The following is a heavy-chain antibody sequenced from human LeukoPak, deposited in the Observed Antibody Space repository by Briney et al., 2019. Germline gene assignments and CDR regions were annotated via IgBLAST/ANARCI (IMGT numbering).Heavy chain of an antibody. J-gene: IGHJ3*02. V-gene: IGHV4-39*01. Sequence: SETLSLTCTVSGGSISSYYWGWIRQPPGKGLEWIGSIYYSGSTYYNPSLKSRVTISVDTSKNQFSLKLSSVTAADTAVYYCARPRYCSSTSCLIEDAFDIWGQGTMVTVSS. CDR3: ARPRYCSSTSCLIEDAFDI. CDR1: GGSISSYY. D-gene: IGHD2-2*01. CDR2: IYYSGST.